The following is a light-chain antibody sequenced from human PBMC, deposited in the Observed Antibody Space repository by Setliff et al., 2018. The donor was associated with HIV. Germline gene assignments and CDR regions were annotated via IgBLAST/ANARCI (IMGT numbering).Light chain of an antibody. J-gene: IGLJ1*01. CDR2: EVN. CDR1: SSDVGSCDY. Sequence: QSVLTQPPSVSGSPGQSVTISCTGTSSDVGSCDYVSWYQQFPGTAPKLLLYEVNYRPSGVPARFSGSKSGITASLTISGLQPEDEADYYCSSSTDSNTFVFGTGTKVTVL. V-gene: IGLV2-18*02. CDR3: SSSTDSNTFV.